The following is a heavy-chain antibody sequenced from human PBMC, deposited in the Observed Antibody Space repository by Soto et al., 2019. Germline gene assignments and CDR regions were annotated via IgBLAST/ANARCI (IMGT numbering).Heavy chain of an antibody. Sequence: GESLKISCKGSGYSFTSYWIGWVRQMPGKGLEWMGIIYPGDSDTRYSPSFQGQVTISADKSISTAYLQWSSLKASDTAMYYCARLGDYCSSTSCYYYYYYMDVWGKGTTVTVSS. CDR2: IYPGDSDT. J-gene: IGHJ6*03. V-gene: IGHV5-51*01. CDR1: GYSFTSYW. D-gene: IGHD2-2*01. CDR3: ARLGDYCSSTSCYYYYYYMDV.